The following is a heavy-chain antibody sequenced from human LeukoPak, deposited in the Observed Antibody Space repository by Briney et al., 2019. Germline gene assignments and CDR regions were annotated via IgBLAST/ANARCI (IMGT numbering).Heavy chain of an antibody. CDR3: ARDYDYIWGTSRDDAFDI. D-gene: IGHD3-16*02. Sequence: GGSLRLSCAASGFTFSSYAMSWVRQAPGKGLEWLSYISGSGNTIYYADSVKGRFAISRDNAKNSLYLQMSSLKPEDTAIYYCARDYDYIWGTSRDDAFDIWGQGTMVTISS. V-gene: IGHV3-48*03. CDR2: ISGSGNTI. J-gene: IGHJ3*02. CDR1: GFTFSSYA.